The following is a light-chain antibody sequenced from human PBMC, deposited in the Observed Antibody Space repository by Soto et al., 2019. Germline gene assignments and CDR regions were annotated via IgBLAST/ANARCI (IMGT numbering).Light chain of an antibody. J-gene: IGKJ1*01. Sequence: EILFTQSPGTLSLSPGERATLSCRASQSVSSSYLAWYQPKPGKAPRLLIYGASSRATGIPDRLSGSGSGTDFTLPISRLEPEDFAVYYCQQYGTSPTFGQGTKVDIK. CDR1: QSVSSSY. V-gene: IGKV3-20*01. CDR3: QQYGTSPT. CDR2: GAS.